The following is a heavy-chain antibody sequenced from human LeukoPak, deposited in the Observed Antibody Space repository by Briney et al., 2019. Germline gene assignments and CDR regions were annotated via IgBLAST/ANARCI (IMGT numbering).Heavy chain of an antibody. CDR1: GGSISSYY. CDR2: IYYSGST. Sequence: SETLSLTCTVSGGSISSYYWSWIRQPSGKGLEWIGYIYYSGSTNYNPSLKSRVTISVDTSKNQFSLKLSSVTAADTAVYYCARDLTGSAAAGTSYYYYYGMDVWGKGTTVTVSS. D-gene: IGHD6-13*01. J-gene: IGHJ6*04. CDR3: ARDLTGSAAAGTSYYYYYGMDV. V-gene: IGHV4-59*01.